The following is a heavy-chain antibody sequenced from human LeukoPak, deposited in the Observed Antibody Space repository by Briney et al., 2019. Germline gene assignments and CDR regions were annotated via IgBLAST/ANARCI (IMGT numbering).Heavy chain of an antibody. V-gene: IGHV3-53*01. Sequence: GGSLRLSCAASGFTVSGNYMSWVRQAPAKGLDWVSVIYSGDSTYYADSVKGRFTISRDTSKNILYLQMNSLRAEDTAVYYCARGPNYYYDSSGYYYYDYWGQGTLVTVSS. CDR3: ARGPNYYYDSSGYYYYDY. D-gene: IGHD3-22*01. CDR1: GFTVSGNY. CDR2: IYSGDST. J-gene: IGHJ4*02.